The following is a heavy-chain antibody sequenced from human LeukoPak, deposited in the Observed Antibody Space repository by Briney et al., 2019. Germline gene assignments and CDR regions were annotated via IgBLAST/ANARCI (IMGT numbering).Heavy chain of an antibody. D-gene: IGHD4-17*01. Sequence: PGGSLRLSCAASGFTFSSYGMHWVRQAPGKGLEWVAVISYDGGTKYYADSVKGRFTISRDNSKSTLFLQMNSLRAEDTAVYYCAKESGIRSYGAYFPHWGQGTLVTVSS. CDR1: GFTFSSYG. CDR2: ISYDGGTK. V-gene: IGHV3-30*18. J-gene: IGHJ1*01. CDR3: AKESGIRSYGAYFPH.